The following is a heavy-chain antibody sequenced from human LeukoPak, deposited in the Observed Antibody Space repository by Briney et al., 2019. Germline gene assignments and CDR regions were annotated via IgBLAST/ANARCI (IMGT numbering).Heavy chain of an antibody. Sequence: ASVKVSCKASGYTFTGYFMHWVRQAPGQGLEWMGWINPNSGGANYAQKFQGGVTMTRDTSISTAYMELSRLRSDDTAVYYCATPAGVGEFYYYYYGMDVWSQGTTVTVSS. CDR2: INPNSGGA. V-gene: IGHV1-2*02. J-gene: IGHJ6*02. CDR1: GYTFTGYF. CDR3: ATPAGVGEFYYYYYGMDV. D-gene: IGHD3-10*01.